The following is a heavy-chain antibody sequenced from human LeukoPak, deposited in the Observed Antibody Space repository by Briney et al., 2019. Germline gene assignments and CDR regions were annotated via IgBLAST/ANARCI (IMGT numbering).Heavy chain of an antibody. V-gene: IGHV4-4*07. D-gene: IGHD3-10*01. CDR2: IYSSGST. CDR1: GGSISSYY. J-gene: IGHJ3*02. CDR3: AKPNGYGLINI. Sequence: SETLSLTCTVSGGSISSYYWSWIRQPAGKGLEWIGRIYSSGSTDYNPSLKSRVTISLDASRNQFSLKLNSVTAADTAVYYCAKPNGYGLINIGGQGTMVTVFS.